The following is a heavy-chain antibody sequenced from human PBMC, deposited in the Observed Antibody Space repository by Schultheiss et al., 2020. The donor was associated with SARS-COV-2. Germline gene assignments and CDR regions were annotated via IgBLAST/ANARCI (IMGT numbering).Heavy chain of an antibody. J-gene: IGHJ4*02. CDR1: GFTFSDYY. D-gene: IGHD3-22*01. CDR3: ARDSSGYYLFDY. CDR2: ISSSGSTI. V-gene: IGHV3-11*04. Sequence: GESLKISCAASGFTFSDYYMSWIRQAPGKGLEWVSYISSSGSTIYYADSVKGRITISRDNAKNTLYLQMNSLRAEDTAVYYCARDSSGYYLFDYWGQGTLVTVSS.